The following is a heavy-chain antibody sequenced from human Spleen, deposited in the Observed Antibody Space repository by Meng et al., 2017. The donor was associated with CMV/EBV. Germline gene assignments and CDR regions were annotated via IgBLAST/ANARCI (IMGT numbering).Heavy chain of an antibody. CDR3: ARARSPTHFDY. Sequence: GGSLRLSCAASGFTFSSYGMHWVRQAPGKGLEWVSSISSSSSYIYYADSVKGRFIISREDAKNSVYLQMNGLRDGDTGLYYCARARSPTHFDYWGQGALVTVSS. J-gene: IGHJ4*02. CDR2: ISSSSSYI. V-gene: IGHV3-21*01. CDR1: GFTFSSYG.